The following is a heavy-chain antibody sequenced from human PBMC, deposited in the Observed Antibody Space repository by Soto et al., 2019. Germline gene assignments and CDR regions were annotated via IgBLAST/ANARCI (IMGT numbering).Heavy chain of an antibody. D-gene: IGHD2-8*01. V-gene: IGHV3-23*01. Sequence: GGSLRLSCAASGFTFSSYAMSWVRQAPGKGLEWVSAISGSGGSTYYADSVKGRFTISRDNSKNTLYLQMNSLRAEDPAVYYCSNGDCTYAVCYWFDLWGQGTLVTVSS. CDR2: ISGSGGST. J-gene: IGHJ5*02. CDR3: SNGDCTYAVCYWFDL. CDR1: GFTFSSYA.